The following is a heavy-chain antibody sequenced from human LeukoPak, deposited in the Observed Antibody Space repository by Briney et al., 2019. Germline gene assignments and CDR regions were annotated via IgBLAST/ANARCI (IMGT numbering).Heavy chain of an antibody. CDR3: AKDTRSRYLQD. CDR1: GFTFSNHS. V-gene: IGHV3-33*06. J-gene: IGHJ1*01. CDR2: IWYDGSNK. D-gene: IGHD3-16*01. Sequence: TGGSLRLSCAASGFTFSNHSMHWVRQAPGKGLEWVAVIWYDGSNKYYADSVKGRFTISRDNSKNTLYLQMNSLRAEDTAIYYCAKDTRSRYLQDWGQGTLVTASS.